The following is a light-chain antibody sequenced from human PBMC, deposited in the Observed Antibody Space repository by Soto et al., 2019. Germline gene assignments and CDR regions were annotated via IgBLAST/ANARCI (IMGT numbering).Light chain of an antibody. Sequence: SYELSQPPSVSVAPGQTATISCGGTKIGSASVHWYQQKPGQAPLLVVYDDNERPSGIPERFSGSYSGNTATLTISRVEGGDEADYYCQVWDGRSSEALFGGGTKLTVL. CDR2: DDN. J-gene: IGLJ2*01. V-gene: IGLV3-21*02. CDR1: KIGSAS. CDR3: QVWDGRSSEAL.